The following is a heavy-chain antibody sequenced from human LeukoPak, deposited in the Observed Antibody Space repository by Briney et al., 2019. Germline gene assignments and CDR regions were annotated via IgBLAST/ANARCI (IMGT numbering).Heavy chain of an antibody. CDR1: GGSFSGYY. D-gene: IGHD6-13*01. V-gene: IGHV4-34*01. J-gene: IGHJ4*02. CDR3: ARGKGRAAAGPYDY. Sequence: SETLSLTCAVYGGSFSGYYWSWIRQPPGKGLEWIGEINHSGSTNYNPSLKSLVTISVDTSKNQFSLKLSSVTAADTAVYYCARGKGRAAAGPYDYWGQGTLVTVSS. CDR2: INHSGST.